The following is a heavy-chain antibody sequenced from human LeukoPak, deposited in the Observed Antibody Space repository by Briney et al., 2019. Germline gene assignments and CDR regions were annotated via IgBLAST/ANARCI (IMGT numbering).Heavy chain of an antibody. J-gene: IGHJ4*02. CDR2: IYPADSDT. D-gene: IGHD3-10*01. Sequence: GESLKISCKGSGYTFTHYWIGWVRQMPGNGLESMGIIYPADSDTTYSPSFQGQVTISVDKSISTVYLQWSSLKASDTAMYYCARQSRDGSKTRGYYFDYWGQGTLVTVSS. CDR1: GYTFTHYW. V-gene: IGHV5-51*01. CDR3: ARQSRDGSKTRGYYFDY.